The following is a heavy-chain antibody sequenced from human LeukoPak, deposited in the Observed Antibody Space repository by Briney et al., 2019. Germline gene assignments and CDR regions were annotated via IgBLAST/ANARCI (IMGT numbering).Heavy chain of an antibody. J-gene: IGHJ4*02. CDR3: AGASYDSSGVH. D-gene: IGHD3-22*01. V-gene: IGHV4-59*01. Sequence: SETLSLTCTVSGGSISSYYWSWIRQPPGKGLEWIGYIYYSGSTNYNPSLKSRVTISVDTSKNQFSLKLSSVAAAGTAVYYCAGASYDSSGVHWGQGTLVTVSS. CDR1: GGSISSYY. CDR2: IYYSGST.